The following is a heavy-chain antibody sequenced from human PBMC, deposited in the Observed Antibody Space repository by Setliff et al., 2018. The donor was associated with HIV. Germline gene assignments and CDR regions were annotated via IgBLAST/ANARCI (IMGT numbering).Heavy chain of an antibody. J-gene: IGHJ5*02. CDR2: IIPISGTA. CDR3: ARDFGGYCSSMSCPGLFDP. D-gene: IGHD2-2*01. V-gene: IGHV1-69*05. CDR1: GGTFSNYG. Sequence: EASVKVACKASGGTFSNYGMSWVRQAPGQGLEWMGGIIPISGTANYAQKFQGRVTITTDESTSTAYMELRGLRSEDTAVYYCARDFGGYCSSMSCPGLFDPWGQGTLVTVSS.